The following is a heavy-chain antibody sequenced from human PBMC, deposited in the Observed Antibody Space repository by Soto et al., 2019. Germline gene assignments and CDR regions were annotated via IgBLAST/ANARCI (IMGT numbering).Heavy chain of an antibody. Sequence: ASVKVSCKASGYTFTGYYMHWVRQAPGQGLEWMGWISPNSGDTNYAPKFQGRVTITADKSTSTAYMELSSLRSEDTAVYYCARGLVVPAGIRYYYYGMNVWGQGTTVTVSS. J-gene: IGHJ6*02. CDR3: ARGLVVPAGIRYYYYGMNV. V-gene: IGHV1-2*02. CDR1: GYTFTGYY. D-gene: IGHD2-2*01. CDR2: ISPNSGDT.